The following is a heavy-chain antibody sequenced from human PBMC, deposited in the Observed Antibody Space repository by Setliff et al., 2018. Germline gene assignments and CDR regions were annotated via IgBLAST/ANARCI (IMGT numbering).Heavy chain of an antibody. Sequence: PGGSLRLSCTASESTFSSFGMHWVRQAPGKGLEWVGFIRYDGSYEYYADSVQGRFTISRDNSKNTLFLHMNNLRPEGTALYYCAKASLAYSFGYYFDSWGQGALVTVSS. CDR2: IRYDGSYE. D-gene: IGHD5-18*01. CDR1: ESTFSSFG. CDR3: AKASLAYSFGYYFDS. J-gene: IGHJ4*01. V-gene: IGHV3-30*02.